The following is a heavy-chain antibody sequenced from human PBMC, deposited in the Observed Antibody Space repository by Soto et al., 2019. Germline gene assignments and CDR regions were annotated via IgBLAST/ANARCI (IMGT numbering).Heavy chain of an antibody. CDR1: GYTLTTYV. CDR2: INAGNDNT. Sequence: ASVKVSCKASGYTLTTYVMHWVRQAPGQRLEWMGWINAGNDNTKYSEKFQGRVTITRDTSASTVYMELSSLSSEDTAVYYCARDPYYYDSSGYYLSIWGQGTMVTVSS. J-gene: IGHJ3*02. D-gene: IGHD3-22*01. CDR3: ARDPYYYDSSGYYLSI. V-gene: IGHV1-3*01.